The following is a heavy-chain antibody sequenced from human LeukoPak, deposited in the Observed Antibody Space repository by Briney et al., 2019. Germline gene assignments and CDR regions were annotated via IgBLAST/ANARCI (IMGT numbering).Heavy chain of an antibody. J-gene: IGHJ4*02. D-gene: IGHD4-17*01. Sequence: PGGSLRLSCAASGFTFNTDSMNWVRQAPGKGLEWVSSITSSSNYMYYADSVRGRFTISRDNAKNSLYLQMNSLRAEDTAVYYCASFMTTVSINDYWGQGTLVTVSS. CDR2: ITSSSNYM. CDR1: GFTFNTDS. V-gene: IGHV3-21*01. CDR3: ASFMTTVSINDY.